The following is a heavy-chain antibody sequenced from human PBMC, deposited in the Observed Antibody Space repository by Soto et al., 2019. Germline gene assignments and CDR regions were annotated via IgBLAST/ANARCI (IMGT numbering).Heavy chain of an antibody. D-gene: IGHD7-27*01. CDR3: ARGRAQSWGSPFDY. CDR1: GYTFTGSY. CDR2: INPNSGGT. J-gene: IGHJ4*02. V-gene: IGHV1-2*04. Sequence: ASVKVSCKASGYTFTGSYMHWVRQAPGQGLEWMGWINPNSGGTNYAQKFQGWVTMTRDTSISTAYMELSRLRSDDTAVYYCARGRAQSWGSPFDYWGQGTLVTVSS.